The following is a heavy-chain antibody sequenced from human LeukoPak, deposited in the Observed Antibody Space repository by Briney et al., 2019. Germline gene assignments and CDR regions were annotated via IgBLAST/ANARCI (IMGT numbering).Heavy chain of an antibody. J-gene: IGHJ5*02. V-gene: IGHV1-46*01. CDR2: INPSGGST. CDR3: ARSSLMGNWFDP. D-gene: IGHD2-8*01. Sequence: GASVKVSCKASGYTFTSYYMHWARQAPGQGLEWMGIINPSGGSTSYAQKFQGRVTMTRDMSTSTVYMELSSLRSEDTAVYYCARSSLMGNWFDPWGQGTLVTVSS. CDR1: GYTFTSYY.